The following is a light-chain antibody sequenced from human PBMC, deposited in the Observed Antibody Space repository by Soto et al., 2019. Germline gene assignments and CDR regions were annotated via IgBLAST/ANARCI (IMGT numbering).Light chain of an antibody. CDR1: SSDVGAYNY. Sequence: QSALTQPASVSGSPGQSITISCTGTSSDVGAYNYVSWYQQHPGKAPQLMIYEVSNRPSGVSNRFSGSKSGNTASLTISGLQAEDEADYYCNSYTSSSTYVFGTGTKLTVL. J-gene: IGLJ1*01. CDR3: NSYTSSSTYV. V-gene: IGLV2-14*01. CDR2: EVS.